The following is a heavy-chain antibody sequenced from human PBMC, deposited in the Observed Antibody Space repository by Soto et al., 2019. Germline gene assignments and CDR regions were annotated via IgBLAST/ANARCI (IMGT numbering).Heavy chain of an antibody. CDR1: GGSISSGGYY. CDR3: ARGHYSNYYGMDV. V-gene: IGHV4-31*03. D-gene: IGHD4-4*01. CDR2: IYYSGST. Sequence: PSETLSLTCTVSGGSISSGGYYWSWIRQHPGKGLEWIGYIYYSGSTYYNPSLKSRVTISVDTSKNQFSLKLSSVTAADTAVYYCARGHYSNYYGMDVWGQGTTVTVSS. J-gene: IGHJ6*02.